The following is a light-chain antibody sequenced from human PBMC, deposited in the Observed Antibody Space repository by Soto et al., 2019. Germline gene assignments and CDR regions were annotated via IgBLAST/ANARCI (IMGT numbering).Light chain of an antibody. J-gene: IGKJ4*01. V-gene: IGKV1-27*01. CDR2: ATS. Sequence: DVQMTQSPSSLSAFAGDRVTITCRACQGIATYLAWFQQKPGKVPKILIYATSTLQSGVPARFSGSGSGTDFTLTINSLQPADVGTYYCQKYNSSPLTFGEGTKVEIK. CDR1: QGIATY. CDR3: QKYNSSPLT.